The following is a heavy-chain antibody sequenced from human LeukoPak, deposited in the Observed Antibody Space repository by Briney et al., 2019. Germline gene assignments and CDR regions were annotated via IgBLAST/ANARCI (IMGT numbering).Heavy chain of an antibody. D-gene: IGHD2-2*01. CDR1: GGSISSSNW. CDR3: ARWAGDIVVVPAARDWFDP. J-gene: IGHJ5*02. V-gene: IGHV4-4*02. CDR2: IYHSGST. Sequence: PSGTLSLTCAVSGGSISSSNWWSWVRQPPGKGLEWIGEIYHSGSTNYNPSLKSRVTISVDKSKNQFSLKLSSVTAADTAVYYCARWAGDIVVVPAARDWFDPWGQGTQVTVSS.